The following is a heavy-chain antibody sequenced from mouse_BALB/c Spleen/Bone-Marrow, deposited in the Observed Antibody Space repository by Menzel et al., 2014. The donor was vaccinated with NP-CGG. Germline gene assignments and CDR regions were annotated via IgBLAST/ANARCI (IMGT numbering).Heavy chain of an antibody. CDR1: GDSIXSGY. Sequence: DVQLQESGPGLVKPSQTLSLTCSVTGDSIXSGYWNWIRKFPGNKLEYMGYISYSGSTYYNPSLKSRISITRDTSKNQYYLQLNSVTTEDTATYYCARYYYGSSYWYFDVWGAGTTVTVSS. V-gene: IGHV3-8*02. CDR2: ISYSGST. J-gene: IGHJ1*01. D-gene: IGHD1-1*01. CDR3: ARYYYGSSYWYFDV.